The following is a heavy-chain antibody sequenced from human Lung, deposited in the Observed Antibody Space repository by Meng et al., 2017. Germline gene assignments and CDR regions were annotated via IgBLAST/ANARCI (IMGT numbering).Heavy chain of an antibody. V-gene: IGHV4-30-4*01. J-gene: IGHJ2*01. CDR3: ARGQKGYFDL. CDR1: GGSISRSNTY. CDR2: IYNSGST. Sequence: QVPTQESGPGLVYSSKSLSPPFTVYGGSISRSNTYWSWTRQPPGKGLEWSGHIYNSGSTYYNPSLKSRITISVDTSKNQFSLKLSSVTAADTAVYYCARGQKGYFDLWGRGTLVTVSS.